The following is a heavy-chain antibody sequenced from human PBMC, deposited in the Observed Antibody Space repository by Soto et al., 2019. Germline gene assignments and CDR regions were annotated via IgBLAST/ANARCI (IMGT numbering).Heavy chain of an antibody. D-gene: IGHD5-12*01. CDR2: IYPGDSYT. CDR1: GYSFTSYW. Sequence: GESLKISCKGSGYSFTSYWISWVRQMPGKGLEWMGIIYPGDSYTNYSPSFQGQVTISADKSISTAYLQWSSLKASDTAMYYCARFNFGDGYNYDYWGQGTLVTVSS. CDR3: ARFNFGDGYNYDY. J-gene: IGHJ4*02. V-gene: IGHV5-51*01.